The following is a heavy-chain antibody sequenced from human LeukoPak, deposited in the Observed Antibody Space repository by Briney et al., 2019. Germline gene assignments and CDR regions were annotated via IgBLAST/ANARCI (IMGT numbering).Heavy chain of an antibody. CDR2: INPSDGDT. Sequence: ASVKVSCKASLYTFTSYYMHWVRQAPGQGLAWMGIINPSDGDTIYAQKFQGRVTMTRDTSTNTVYMELSSLSSEDTAMYYCARHGYASPENPAFDYWGQGTLVTVSS. V-gene: IGHV1-46*01. J-gene: IGHJ4*02. CDR1: LYTFTSYY. D-gene: IGHD2-8*01. CDR3: ARHGYASPENPAFDY.